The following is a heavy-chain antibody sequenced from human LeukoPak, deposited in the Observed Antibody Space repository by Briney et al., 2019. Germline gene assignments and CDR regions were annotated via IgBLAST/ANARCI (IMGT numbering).Heavy chain of an antibody. J-gene: IGHJ4*02. D-gene: IGHD6-6*01. V-gene: IGHV3-48*01. CDR3: ARSDSSSSGVDF. Sequence: GGSLRLSCAASGFTFSSYRMNWVRQGPGKGLEWLSYISTSSSTIYYADSVKDRFTISRDNAKNSLYLQMNSLRAEDTAVYYCARSDSSSSGVDFWGQGTLVTVFS. CDR1: GFTFSSYR. CDR2: ISTSSSTI.